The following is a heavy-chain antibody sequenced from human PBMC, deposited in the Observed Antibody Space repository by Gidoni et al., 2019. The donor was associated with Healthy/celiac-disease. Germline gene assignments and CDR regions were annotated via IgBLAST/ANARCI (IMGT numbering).Heavy chain of an antibody. Sequence: QLQLQESGPGRVKPSETLSLTCTVSGGSISSSSYYWGWIRPPPGTGLEWIGSIYYSGSTYYNPSLKSRVTISVDTSKNQFSLKLSSVTAADTAVYYCARYSHSSGSFDYWGQGTLVTVSS. CDR1: GGSISSSSYY. D-gene: IGHD3-22*01. V-gene: IGHV4-39*01. CDR3: ARYSHSSGSFDY. J-gene: IGHJ4*02. CDR2: IYYSGST.